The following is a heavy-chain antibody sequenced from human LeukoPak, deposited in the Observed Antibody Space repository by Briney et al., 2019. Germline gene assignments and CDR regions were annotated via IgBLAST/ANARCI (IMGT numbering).Heavy chain of an antibody. J-gene: IGHJ4*02. CDR2: IYHSGST. V-gene: IGHV4-38-2*02. D-gene: IGHD3-10*01. CDR1: GYSISSGYY. Sequence: PSETLSLTCTVSGYSISSGYYWGWIRQPPGKGLEWIGSIYHSGSTYYNPSLKSRVTISVDTSKNQFSLKLSSVTAADTAVYYCARGGDYYGSGSYQFGGQGTLVTVSS. CDR3: ARGGDYYGSGSYQF.